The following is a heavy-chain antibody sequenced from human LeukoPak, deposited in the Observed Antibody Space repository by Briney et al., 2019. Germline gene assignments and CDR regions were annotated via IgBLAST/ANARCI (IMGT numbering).Heavy chain of an antibody. CDR1: GFTFDDYG. D-gene: IGHD5-18*01. V-gene: IGHV3-74*01. CDR3: ARGSSYGQNFDY. J-gene: IGHJ4*02. CDR2: VNRDGSST. Sequence: GGSLRLSCAASGFTFDDYGMSWVRQAPGKGLVWVSRVNRDGSSTSYADSVKGRFTISRDNANNTLYLQMNSLRAEDTAVYYCARGSSYGQNFDYWGQGTLVTVSS.